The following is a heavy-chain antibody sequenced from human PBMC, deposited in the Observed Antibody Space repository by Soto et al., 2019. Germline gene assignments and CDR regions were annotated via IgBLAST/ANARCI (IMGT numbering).Heavy chain of an antibody. J-gene: IGHJ6*02. D-gene: IGHD1-26*01. Sequence: LRLSCAASGFTLSSYMMNWVRQAPGKGLEWVAVISYDGSNKYYADSVKGRFTISRDNSKNTLYLQMNSLRAEDTAVYYCAREWWEQTPRPYYYYGMDVWGQGTTVTVSS. V-gene: IGHV3-30-3*01. CDR1: GFTLSSYM. CDR2: ISYDGSNK. CDR3: AREWWEQTPRPYYYYGMDV.